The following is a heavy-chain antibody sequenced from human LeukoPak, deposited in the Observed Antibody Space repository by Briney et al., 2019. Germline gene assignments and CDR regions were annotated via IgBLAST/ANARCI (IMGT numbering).Heavy chain of an antibody. V-gene: IGHV3-30-3*01. J-gene: IGHJ4*02. D-gene: IGHD3-22*01. CDR2: ISSDGSIE. CDR3: ARVWAGTTMIDS. CDR1: GFSFGSYS. Sequence: GGSLRLSCAASGFSFGSYSIHWVRQAPGKGLEGVTVISSDGSIEYYADSVKGRFTISRDNSKNTLYLQMNSLRTEDTAVYYCARVWAGTTMIDSWGQGTLVTVSS.